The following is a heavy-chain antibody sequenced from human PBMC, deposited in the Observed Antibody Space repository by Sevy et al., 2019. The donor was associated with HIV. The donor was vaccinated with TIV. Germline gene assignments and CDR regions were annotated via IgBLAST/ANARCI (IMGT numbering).Heavy chain of an antibody. J-gene: IGHJ4*02. CDR2: IYYSGST. CDR1: GGSISSYY. Sequence: SETLSLTCTVSGGSISSYYWSWIRQPPGKGLEWIGYIYYSGSTNYNPSLKSRVTISVDTSKNQFSLKLSSVTAADTAVYYCARGRPYGDYLFDYWGQGTLVTVSS. CDR3: ARGRPYGDYLFDY. V-gene: IGHV4-59*01. D-gene: IGHD4-17*01.